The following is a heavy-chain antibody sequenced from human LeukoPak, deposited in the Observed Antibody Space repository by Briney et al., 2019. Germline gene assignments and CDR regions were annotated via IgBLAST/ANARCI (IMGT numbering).Heavy chain of an antibody. CDR2: IYYSGST. D-gene: IGHD5-24*01. CDR3: ARLDGYNPYYYYGMDV. J-gene: IGHJ6*02. V-gene: IGHV4-39*01. CDR1: GGSISSSSYY. Sequence: SETLSLTCTVSGGSISSSSYYWGWVRQPPGKGLEWIGSIYYSGSTYYNPSLKSRATISVDTSKNQFSLKLSSVTAADTAVYYCARLDGYNPYYYYGMDVWGQGTTVTVSS.